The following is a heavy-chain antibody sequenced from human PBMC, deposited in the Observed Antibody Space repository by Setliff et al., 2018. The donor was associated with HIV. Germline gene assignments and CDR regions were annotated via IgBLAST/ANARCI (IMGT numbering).Heavy chain of an antibody. Sequence: SETLSLTCSFSGGSISSHYWSWIRQTPGKGLEWIGTIYNAGRISYNPSLRSRVTVSVDPSQSQFSLILRSVTAADTAVYYCARPGSSSSYYAMDVWGQGTTVTVSS. J-gene: IGHJ6*02. CDR1: GGSISSHY. V-gene: IGHV4-59*08. CDR2: IYNAGRI. D-gene: IGHD3-10*01. CDR3: ARPGSSSSYYAMDV.